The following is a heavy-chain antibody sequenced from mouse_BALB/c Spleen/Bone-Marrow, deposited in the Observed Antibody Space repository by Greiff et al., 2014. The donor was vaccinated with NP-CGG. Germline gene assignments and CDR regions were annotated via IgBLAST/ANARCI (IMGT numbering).Heavy chain of an antibody. CDR1: GYTFTEYT. CDR2: INPNNGGT. Sequence: EVKLMESGPEVVKPGASVKISCKTSGYTFTEYTMHWVKQSHGKSLEWIGGINPNNGGTTYNQKFKGKATLTVDKSSSTAYMELRSLTSEDSAVYYCARSYGYERSWFAYWGQGTLVTVPA. CDR3: ARSYGYERSWFAY. J-gene: IGHJ3*01. V-gene: IGHV1-18*01. D-gene: IGHD2-2*01.